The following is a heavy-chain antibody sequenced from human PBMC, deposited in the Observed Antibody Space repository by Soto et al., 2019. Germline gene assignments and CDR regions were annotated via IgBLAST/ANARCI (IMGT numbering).Heavy chain of an antibody. CDR1: GFTFSKFS. V-gene: IGHV3-30*09. D-gene: IGHD2-15*01. CDR2: ISYYGISK. CDR3: VREGRMAPQGFDQ. J-gene: IGHJ4*03. Sequence: HPXGTLLLSCAASGFTFSKFSMHWVRQAPGKGLEWVAFISYYGISKYYADSVKGRFAISRDNSKNTLYLQMYSLRPEGTAVYYSVREGRMAPQGFDQWGQGSRVTVYS.